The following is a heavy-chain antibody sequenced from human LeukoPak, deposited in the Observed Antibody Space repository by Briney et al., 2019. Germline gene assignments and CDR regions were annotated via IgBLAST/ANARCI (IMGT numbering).Heavy chain of an antibody. V-gene: IGHV3-23*01. D-gene: IGHD6-13*01. CDR1: GFTSSSYG. CDR3: ARMGIAGTYDAFDI. CDR2: NSGSGGST. Sequence: GRSLRLSCAGSGFTSSSYGMHWVRQAPGKGLEWVSVNSGSGGSTYYADSVKGRFTISRDNSKNTLYLQMNSLRAEDTAVYYCARMGIAGTYDAFDIWGQGTMVTVSS. J-gene: IGHJ3*02.